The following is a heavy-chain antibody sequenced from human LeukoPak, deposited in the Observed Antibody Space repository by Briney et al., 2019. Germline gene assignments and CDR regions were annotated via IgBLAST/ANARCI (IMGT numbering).Heavy chain of an antibody. CDR1: GFTFSSYW. CDR2: IKQDGSEK. V-gene: IGHV3-7*03. CDR3: AKASAMVAAISGMDV. J-gene: IGHJ6*02. D-gene: IGHD2-15*01. Sequence: GGSLRLSCAASGFTFSSYWMSWVRQAPGKGLEGVANIKQDGSEKYHVDSVKGRFTISRDNAKNSLYLQMNSLRAEDTALNYCAKASAMVAAISGMDVWGQGTTVTVSS.